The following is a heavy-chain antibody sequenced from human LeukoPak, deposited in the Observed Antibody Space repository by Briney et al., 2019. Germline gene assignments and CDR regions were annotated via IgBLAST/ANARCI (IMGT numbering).Heavy chain of an antibody. CDR1: GGTFSSYA. D-gene: IGHD2-2*01. V-gene: IGHV1-69*13. CDR2: IIPIFGTA. CDR3: ARDSDDFGADCSSTICYQSYYYYYYMDV. J-gene: IGHJ6*03. Sequence: GASVKVSCKASGGTFSSYAISWVRQAPGQGLEWMGGIIPIFGTASYAQKFQGRVTITADESTSTAYMELSSLRSEGTAVYYCARDSDDFGADCSSTICYQSYYYYYYMDVWGKGTTVTVSS.